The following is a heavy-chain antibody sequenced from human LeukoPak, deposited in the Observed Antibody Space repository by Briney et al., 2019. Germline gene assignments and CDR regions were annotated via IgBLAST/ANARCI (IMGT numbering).Heavy chain of an antibody. D-gene: IGHD1-14*01. Sequence: GGSLRLSCAASGFTFSTYGMIWVRQAPGKGLEWVSSISDTGGNTYYADSVKGRFTISRDNSKNTLYLQMNSLRAEDTAVYYCAKDFPKTNGDQGTSGGQEPL. CDR1: GFTFSTYG. J-gene: IGHJ4*02. CDR3: AKDFPKTNGDQGTS. V-gene: IGHV3-23*01. CDR2: ISDTGGNT.